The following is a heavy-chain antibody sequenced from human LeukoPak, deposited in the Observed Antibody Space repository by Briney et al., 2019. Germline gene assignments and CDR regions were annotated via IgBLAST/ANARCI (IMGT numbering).Heavy chain of an antibody. Sequence: SETLSLTCTVSGGSISSYYWSWIRQPPGKGLEWIGYIYYSGSTNYNPSLKSRVTISVDTSKNQFSLKLSSVTAADTAVYYCARPLDYGDYHDDAFDIWGQGTMVTVSS. CDR2: IYYSGST. V-gene: IGHV4-59*08. CDR1: GGSISSYY. D-gene: IGHD4-17*01. CDR3: ARPLDYGDYHDDAFDI. J-gene: IGHJ3*02.